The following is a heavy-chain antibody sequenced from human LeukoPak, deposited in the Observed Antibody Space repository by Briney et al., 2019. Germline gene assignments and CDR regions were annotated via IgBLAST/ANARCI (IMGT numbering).Heavy chain of an antibody. CDR2: IYSGGST. V-gene: IGHV3-66*01. Sequence: TGGSLRLSFAASGFTASSNYMSWVRQAPGKGLEWVSVIYSGGSTYYADSVKGRFTISRDNSKSTLYLQMNSLRAEDTAVYYCARVVSGDRGDYWGQGTLVTVSS. D-gene: IGHD7-27*01. J-gene: IGHJ4*02. CDR3: ARVVSGDRGDY. CDR1: GFTASSNY.